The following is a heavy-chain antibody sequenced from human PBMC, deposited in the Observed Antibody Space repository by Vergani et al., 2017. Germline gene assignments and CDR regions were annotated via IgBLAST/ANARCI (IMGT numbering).Heavy chain of an antibody. J-gene: IGHJ4*02. CDR1: GGSISSGDYY. CDR3: ARETTVTTLDY. CDR2: INHSGST. D-gene: IGHD4-17*01. Sequence: QVQLQESGPGLVKPSQTLSLTCTVSGGSISSGDYYWSWIRQPPGKGLEWIGEINHSGSTNYNPSLKSRVTRSVDTAKNQFSLKLSSVTAADTAVYYCARETTVTTLDYWGQGTLVTVSS. V-gene: IGHV4-30-4*08.